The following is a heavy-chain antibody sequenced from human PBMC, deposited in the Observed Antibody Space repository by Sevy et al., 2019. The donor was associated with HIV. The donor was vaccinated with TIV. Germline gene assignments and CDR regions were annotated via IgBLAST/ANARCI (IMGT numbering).Heavy chain of an antibody. Sequence: GGSLRLSCAASGFTFSDYYMSWIRQAPGKGLEWVSYISSSGSTIYDADSVKGRFTISRDNAKNSLYLQMNSLRAEDTAVYYCARDSSGYSSSWYIYWGQGTLVTVSS. CDR1: GFTFSDYY. D-gene: IGHD6-13*01. CDR2: ISSSGSTI. V-gene: IGHV3-11*01. J-gene: IGHJ4*02. CDR3: ARDSSGYSSSWYIY.